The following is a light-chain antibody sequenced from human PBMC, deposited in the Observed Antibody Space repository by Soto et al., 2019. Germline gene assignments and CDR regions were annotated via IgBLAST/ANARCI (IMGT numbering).Light chain of an antibody. J-gene: IGKJ1*01. CDR2: GAS. Sequence: EIVLTQSPGTLSLSPGEGATLSCRASQTVGNNYLAWYQQKPGQAPRLLIYGASRRATGIPDRFSGSGSGTDFPLTNIRLEPEDFGVYYCQQYGYSPPWKFGQGTKVETK. V-gene: IGKV3-20*01. CDR3: QQYGYSPPWK. CDR1: QTVGNNY.